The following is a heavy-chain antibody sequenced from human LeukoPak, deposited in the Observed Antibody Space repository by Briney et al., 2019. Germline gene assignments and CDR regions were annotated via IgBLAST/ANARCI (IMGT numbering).Heavy chain of an antibody. V-gene: IGHV4-59*01. CDR2: IYYIGTT. CDR1: GVSISSYY. J-gene: IGHJ5*02. CDR3: ARVERWELLGWFDP. D-gene: IGHD1-26*01. Sequence: SETLSLTCTVSGVSISSYYWSWIRQPPGKGLEWIGYIYYIGTTNYNPSLKSRVTISVDTSKNQFSLKLSSVTAADTAVYYCARVERWELLGWFDPWGQGTLVTVSS.